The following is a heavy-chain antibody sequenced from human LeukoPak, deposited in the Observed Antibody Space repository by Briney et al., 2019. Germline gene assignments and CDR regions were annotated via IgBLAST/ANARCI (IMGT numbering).Heavy chain of an antibody. J-gene: IGHJ3*02. CDR3: AKGNYYERDAFDI. CDR2: IWYDGSNK. Sequence: GGSLRLSCAASGFTFSSYGMHWVRQAPGKGLEWVAVIWYDGSNKYYADSVKGRFTISRDNSKNTLYLQMNSLRAEDTAVYYCAKGNYYERDAFDIWGQGTMVTVSS. V-gene: IGHV3-33*06. CDR1: GFTFSSYG. D-gene: IGHD3-22*01.